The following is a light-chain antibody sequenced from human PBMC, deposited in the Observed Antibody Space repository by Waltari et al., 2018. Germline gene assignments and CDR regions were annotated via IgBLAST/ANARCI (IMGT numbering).Light chain of an antibody. CDR2: LVS. CDR1: QSLLQSNGYTY. J-gene: IGKJ4*01. CDR3: MQALQAPLT. V-gene: IGKV2-28*01. Sequence: EIVTTQPPLSLPVSPGEQAHISSSSSQSLLQSNGYTYLNCYLQKPGRSPQLLIYLVSNRASGVPDRFSGSGSGTDFTLTISRVEAEDVGVYYCMQALQAPLTFGGGTKVEIK.